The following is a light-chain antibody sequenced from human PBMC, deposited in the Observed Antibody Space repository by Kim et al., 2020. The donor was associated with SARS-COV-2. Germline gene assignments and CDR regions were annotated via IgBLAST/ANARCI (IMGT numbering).Light chain of an antibody. Sequence: SSEPTQDPAVSVAVGQTVKITCQGDSLRRYYASWYQQKPGQAPIVVIYGRNNRPSGIPERLSGSTSGNTASLIITGAQAEDEADYYCNSRRSSENVLFGGGTKLTVL. CDR3: NSRRSSENVL. CDR2: GRN. J-gene: IGLJ2*01. CDR1: SLRRYY. V-gene: IGLV3-19*01.